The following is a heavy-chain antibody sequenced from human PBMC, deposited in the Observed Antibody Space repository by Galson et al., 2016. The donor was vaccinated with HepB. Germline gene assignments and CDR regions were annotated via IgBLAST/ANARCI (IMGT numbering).Heavy chain of an antibody. CDR1: GYTLISYG. D-gene: IGHD1-26*01. CDR3: ARDVGTTGYYYYGMDV. V-gene: IGHV1-18*01. CDR2: ISPYNGKT. J-gene: IGHJ6*02. Sequence: SVKVSCKASGYTLISYGINWVRQAPGQGLEWMGWISPYNGKTNYAQKVQDRVTMTTDTSTSTAYMELRSLRSDDTAVYYCARDVGTTGYYYYGMDVWGQGTTVTVSS.